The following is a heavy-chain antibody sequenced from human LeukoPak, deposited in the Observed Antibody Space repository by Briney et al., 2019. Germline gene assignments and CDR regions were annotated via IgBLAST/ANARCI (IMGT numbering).Heavy chain of an antibody. CDR2: IRQDGGEK. J-gene: IGHJ4*01. Sequence: GGSLRLSCAVSGFTFTDYWMNWVRQAPGKGLEWVACIRQDGGEKSYVDSVKGRFTISRDNTKSSLYLQINSLRAEDTAVYYCATDGTAAGLYFDLWGQGTLVTVSS. CDR1: GFTFTDYW. D-gene: IGHD6-13*01. CDR3: ATDGTAAGLYFDL. V-gene: IGHV3-7*01.